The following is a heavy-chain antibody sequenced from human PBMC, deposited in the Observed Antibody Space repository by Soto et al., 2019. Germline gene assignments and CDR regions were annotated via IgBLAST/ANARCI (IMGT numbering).Heavy chain of an antibody. J-gene: IGHJ6*02. CDR3: AKELGQLNYYYYGMDV. V-gene: IGHV3-30*18. Sequence: QVPLVESGGGVVQPGRSLRLSCAASGFTLSSYGMHWVRQAPGKGLEWVAVISYDGSNKYYADSVKGRFTISRDNSKNTLYLQMNSLRAEDTAVYYCAKELGQLNYYYYGMDVWGHGTTVTVSS. D-gene: IGHD6-6*01. CDR2: ISYDGSNK. CDR1: GFTLSSYG.